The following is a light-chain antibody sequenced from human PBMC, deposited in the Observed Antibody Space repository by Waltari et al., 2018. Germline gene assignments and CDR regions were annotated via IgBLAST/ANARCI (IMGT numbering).Light chain of an antibody. J-gene: IGLJ3*02. CDR1: SSDVGGYNY. Sequence: QSALTQPASVSGSPGQSSTISCTGTSSDVGGYNYVSWYQQHPGKAPKLMIYDVSKRPSGVSNRFSGSKSGNTASLTISGLQAEDEADYYCCSYAGSSTYWVFGGGTKLTVL. CDR2: DVS. CDR3: CSYAGSSTYWV. V-gene: IGLV2-23*02.